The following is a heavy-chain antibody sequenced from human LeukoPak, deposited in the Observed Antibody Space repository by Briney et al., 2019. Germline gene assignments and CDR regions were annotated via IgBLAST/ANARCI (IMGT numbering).Heavy chain of an antibody. CDR2: ISSSSSYI. CDR3: ARSYSGYDFVNGY. Sequence: GGSLRLSCAASGFTFSSYSMNWVRQAPGKGLEWVSSISSSSSYIYYADSVKGRFTISRDNAKNSLYLQMNSLRAEDTAVYYCARSYSGYDFVNGYWGQGTLVIVSS. J-gene: IGHJ4*02. D-gene: IGHD5-12*01. V-gene: IGHV3-21*01. CDR1: GFTFSSYS.